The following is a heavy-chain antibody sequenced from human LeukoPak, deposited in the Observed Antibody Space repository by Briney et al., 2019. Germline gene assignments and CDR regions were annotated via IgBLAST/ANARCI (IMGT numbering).Heavy chain of an antibody. V-gene: IGHV1-2*02. Sequence: ASVTVSCKASGYTFTGYYMHWVRQAPGQGLEWMGWINPNSGGTNYAQKFQGRVTMTRDTSTSTVYMELSSLRSEDTAVYYCARDYRGGSYSPYYFDYWGQGTLVTVSS. CDR1: GYTFTGYY. D-gene: IGHD1-26*01. CDR3: ARDYRGGSYSPYYFDY. CDR2: INPNSGGT. J-gene: IGHJ4*02.